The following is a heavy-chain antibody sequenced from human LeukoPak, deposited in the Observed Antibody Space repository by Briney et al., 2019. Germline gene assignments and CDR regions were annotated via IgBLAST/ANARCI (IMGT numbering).Heavy chain of an antibody. CDR3: ARVVVGATTGSRFGYFDY. J-gene: IGHJ4*02. D-gene: IGHD1-26*01. Sequence: GGSLRLSCAASGFTFSSYGMHWVRQAPGKGLVWVSRINSDGSSTNYADSVKGRFTISRDNAKNTLYLQMNSLRAEDTAVYYCARVVVGATTGSRFGYFDYWGQGTLVTVSS. CDR2: INSDGSST. CDR1: GFTFSSYG. V-gene: IGHV3-74*01.